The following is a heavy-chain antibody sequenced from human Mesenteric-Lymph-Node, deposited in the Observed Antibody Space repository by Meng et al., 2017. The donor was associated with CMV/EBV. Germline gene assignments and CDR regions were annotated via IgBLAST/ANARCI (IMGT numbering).Heavy chain of an antibody. CDR2: MCYGGSA. CDR3: ARSYYQLLIPPLNWFDP. V-gene: IGHV4-39*07. Sequence: WVRQPPGKGLEWIGSMCYGGSAYYNPSLKSRVTISLDTSKNQFSLKLSSVTAADTALYYCARSYYQLLIPPLNWFDPWGQGTLVTVSS. D-gene: IGHD2-2*01. J-gene: IGHJ5*02.